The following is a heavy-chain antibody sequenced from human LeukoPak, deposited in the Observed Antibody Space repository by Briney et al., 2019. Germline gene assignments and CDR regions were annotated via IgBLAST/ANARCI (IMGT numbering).Heavy chain of an antibody. CDR3: ARGRRPYSSYYFDY. D-gene: IGHD6-6*01. Sequence: PSQTLSLTCTVSGGSISSGSYYWSWIRHPAGKGLEWIGRIYTSGSTNYNPSLKSRVTISVDTSKNQFSLKLSSVTAADTAVYYCARGRRPYSSYYFDYWGQGTLVTVSS. CDR1: GGSISSGSYY. CDR2: IYTSGST. V-gene: IGHV4-61*02. J-gene: IGHJ4*02.